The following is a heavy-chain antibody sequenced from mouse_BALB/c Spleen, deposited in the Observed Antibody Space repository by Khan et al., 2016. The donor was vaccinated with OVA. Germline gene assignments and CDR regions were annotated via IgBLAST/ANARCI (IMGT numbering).Heavy chain of an antibody. CDR3: ARDGCSPWFAC. V-gene: IGHV14-1*02. J-gene: IGHJ3*01. D-gene: IGHD1-3*01. Sequence: EVKLQESGAELVRPGALVNLSCKASGFNIKDYYMHWVKQRPEQGLEWIGWIDPENGTTIYDPKFQGKASITSDTSSNTAYLQLSSLTSGDTAVYYCARDGCSPWFACWGQGTLVTVSA. CDR1: GFNIKDYY. CDR2: IDPENGTT.